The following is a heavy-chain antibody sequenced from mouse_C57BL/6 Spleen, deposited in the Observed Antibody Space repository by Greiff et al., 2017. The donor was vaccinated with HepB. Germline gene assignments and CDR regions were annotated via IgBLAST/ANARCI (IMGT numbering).Heavy chain of an antibody. D-gene: IGHD3-3*01. Sequence: EVNVVESGGGLVQPKGSLKLSCAASGFSFNTYAMNWVRQAPGKGLEWVARIRSKSNNYATYYADSVKDRFTISRDDSESMLYLQMNNLKTEDTAMYYCVRHRKRDGFAYWGQGTLVTVSA. CDR1: GFSFNTYA. J-gene: IGHJ3*01. CDR2: IRSKSNNYAT. CDR3: VRHRKRDGFAY. V-gene: IGHV10-1*01.